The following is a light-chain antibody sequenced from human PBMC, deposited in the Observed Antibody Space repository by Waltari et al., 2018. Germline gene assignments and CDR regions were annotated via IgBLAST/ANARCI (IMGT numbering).Light chain of an antibody. Sequence: SAELTPPPSVSVSPGQTATNSSSGDALPTQYAYWYQRKAGQAPVLIIYKDSERPSGIPERFSGSSSGTTVTLTINGVQAEDDADYFCQSADRSSTPIFGGGTKLTVL. J-gene: IGLJ2*01. CDR1: ALPTQY. CDR2: KDS. V-gene: IGLV3-25*03. CDR3: QSADRSSTPI.